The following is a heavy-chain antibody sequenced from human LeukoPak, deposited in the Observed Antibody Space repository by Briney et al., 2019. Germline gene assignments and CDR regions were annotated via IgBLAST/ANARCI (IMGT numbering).Heavy chain of an antibody. Sequence: SETLSLTCAVYGGSFSGYYWSWIRQPPGKGLEWIGEINHSGSTNYNPSLKSRVTISVDTSKNQFSLKLSSVAAADTAVYYCARRKAWASGYYLDYWGQGTLVTVSS. CDR3: ARRKAWASGYYLDY. J-gene: IGHJ4*02. CDR1: GGSFSGYY. CDR2: INHSGST. V-gene: IGHV4-34*01. D-gene: IGHD3-3*01.